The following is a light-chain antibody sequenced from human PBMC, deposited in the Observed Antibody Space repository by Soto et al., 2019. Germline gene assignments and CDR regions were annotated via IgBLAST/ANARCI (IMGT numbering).Light chain of an antibody. Sequence: QSALTQPRSVSGSPGQSVTISCTGTSSDVGGYNYVSWYQQHPGKAPKVMIYDVSKRPSGVPDRFSGSKSGNTASLTILGLQAEDEADYYCCSFAGSYTYWVFGGGTKLTVL. CDR2: DVS. CDR3: CSFAGSYTYWV. CDR1: SSDVGGYNY. J-gene: IGLJ3*02. V-gene: IGLV2-11*01.